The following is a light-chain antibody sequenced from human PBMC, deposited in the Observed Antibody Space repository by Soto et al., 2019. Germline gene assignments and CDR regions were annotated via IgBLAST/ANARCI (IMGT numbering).Light chain of an antibody. CDR3: QQRSNWYT. Sequence: EIVLTQSPATLSLSPGERATLSCRASQSISSFLTWYQHKPGQAPRLLIYDASKRATGIPARFSVSGSGTDFTLTISSLEPEDFGVYYCQQRSNWYTFGQGTKLEIK. J-gene: IGKJ2*01. CDR1: QSISSF. V-gene: IGKV3-11*01. CDR2: DAS.